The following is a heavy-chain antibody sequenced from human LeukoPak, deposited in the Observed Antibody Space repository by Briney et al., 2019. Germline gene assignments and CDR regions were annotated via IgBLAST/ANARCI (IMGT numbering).Heavy chain of an antibody. CDR2: ISYDGSNK. D-gene: IGHD6-19*01. CDR1: GFTFSSSA. Sequence: GGSLRLSCAASGFTFSSSAMHWVRQAPGKGLEWVAVISYDGSNKYYADSVKGRFTVSRDNSKNTLYLQMNSLRPEDTAVYYCARSQWVVGPLDYWGQGTLVTVSS. CDR3: ARSQWVVGPLDY. J-gene: IGHJ4*02. V-gene: IGHV3-30*04.